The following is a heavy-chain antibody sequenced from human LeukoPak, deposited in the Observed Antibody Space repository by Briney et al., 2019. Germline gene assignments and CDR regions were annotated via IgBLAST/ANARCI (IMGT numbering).Heavy chain of an antibody. CDR1: GFTFSDYG. D-gene: IGHD5-18*01. J-gene: IGHJ6*03. Sequence: PGGSLRLSCAASGFTFSDYGMSWVRQAPGKGLEWISSISSTGGTTYYADSVKGRFTISRDNSKNTLYLQMNSLRAEDTAVYYCARDGVDTAYYMDVWGKGTTVTVSS. CDR3: ARDGVDTAYYMDV. CDR2: ISSTGGTT. V-gene: IGHV3-23*01.